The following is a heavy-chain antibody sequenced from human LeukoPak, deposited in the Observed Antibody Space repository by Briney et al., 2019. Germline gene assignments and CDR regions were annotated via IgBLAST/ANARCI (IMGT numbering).Heavy chain of an antibody. Sequence: SGGSLRLSCAASGFTFSSYAMSWVRQAPGKGLEWVSTISDNGATTYYADSVKGRFTISRDTSKNTLYLQMNTLRAEDTAIYYCAKEYYNYWSGFWDYWGQGTLVTVSS. CDR3: AKEYYNYWSGFWDY. J-gene: IGHJ4*02. CDR1: GFTFSSYA. CDR2: ISDNGATT. V-gene: IGHV3-23*01. D-gene: IGHD3-3*01.